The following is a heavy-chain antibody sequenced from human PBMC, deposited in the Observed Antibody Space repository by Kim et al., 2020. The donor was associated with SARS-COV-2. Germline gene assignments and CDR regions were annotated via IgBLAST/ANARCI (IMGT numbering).Heavy chain of an antibody. J-gene: IGHJ4*02. CDR1: GYTFTGYY. CDR3: AKSYLYSSGWYDY. V-gene: IGHV1-2*02. Sequence: ASVKVSCKASGYTFTGYYMHWVRQAPGQGLEWMGWINPNSGGTNYAQKFQGRVTMTRDTSISTAYMELSRLRSDDTAVYYCAKSYLYSSGWYDYWGQGTLVTVSS. CDR2: INPNSGGT. D-gene: IGHD6-19*01.